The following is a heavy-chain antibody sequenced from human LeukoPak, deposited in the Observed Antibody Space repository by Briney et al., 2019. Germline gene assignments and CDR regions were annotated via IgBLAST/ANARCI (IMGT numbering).Heavy chain of an antibody. CDR1: GFTFTSYD. V-gene: IGHV1-8*01. Sequence: ASVKVSCKASGFTFTSYDLNWVRQATGQGLEWMGWMNPGSGDTGSAHKFQGRVTMTWNTSISTAYMELSSLSSEDTAVYYCARRSLSLDDYWGQGTLVTVSS. D-gene: IGHD6-6*01. J-gene: IGHJ4*02. CDR3: ARRSLSLDDY. CDR2: MNPGSGDT.